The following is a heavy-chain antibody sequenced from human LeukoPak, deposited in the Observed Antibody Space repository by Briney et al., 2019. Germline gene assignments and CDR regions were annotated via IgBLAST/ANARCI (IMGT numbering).Heavy chain of an antibody. D-gene: IGHD3-22*01. CDR3: AREFTYYYDSSGYYPADY. J-gene: IGHJ4*02. CDR1: GFTFSSYA. CDR2: VSGSGAHT. Sequence: GGSLRLSCAASGFTFSSYAMTWVRQAPGKGLQWVSAVSGSGAHTYYADSVKGRFTISGDNAKNSLYLQMNSLRAEDTAVYYCAREFTYYYDSSGYYPADYWGQGTLVTVSS. V-gene: IGHV3-23*01.